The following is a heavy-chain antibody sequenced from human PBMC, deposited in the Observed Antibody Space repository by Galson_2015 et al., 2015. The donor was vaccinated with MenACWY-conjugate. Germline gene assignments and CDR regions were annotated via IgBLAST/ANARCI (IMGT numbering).Heavy chain of an antibody. J-gene: IGHJ4*02. V-gene: IGHV6-1*01. CDR2: AYYKSKWYN. CDR1: GDSVSSNSAA. D-gene: IGHD1-7*01. Sequence: ISGDSVSSNSAAWNWIRQSPSRGLAWLGRAYYKSKWYNDYAASVKSRMTIHPDTSKNLISLQLNSVTPEDTAVYYCAREVMFSRNFYAIDYWGQGTRVTVSS. CDR3: AREVMFSRNFYAIDY.